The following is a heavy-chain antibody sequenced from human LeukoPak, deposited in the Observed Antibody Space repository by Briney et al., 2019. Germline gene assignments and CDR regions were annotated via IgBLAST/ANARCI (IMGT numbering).Heavy chain of an antibody. D-gene: IGHD6-13*01. J-gene: IGHJ6*03. CDR1: GYTFTGYY. Sequence: GASVKVSCKASGYTFTGYYMHWVRQAPGQGLEWMGGIIPIFGTANNAQKFQGRVTITADKSSTTVYMELSSLRSEDTAVYYCASPPVPQAAAITPGYFYYYMDVWGKGTTVTVSS. CDR2: IIPIFGTA. CDR3: ASPPVPQAAAITPGYFYYYMDV. V-gene: IGHV1-69*06.